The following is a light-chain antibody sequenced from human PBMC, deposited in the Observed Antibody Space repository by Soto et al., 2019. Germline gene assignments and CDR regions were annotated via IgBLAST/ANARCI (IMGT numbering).Light chain of an antibody. Sequence: QSALTQPASVSGSPGQPIAISCTGTSSDLGGYNYVSWYQQHPGKAPKLMIYDVSNRPSGVSNRFSGSKSGNTASLTISGLQAEDEADYYCSSYTSSSTLEVFGTGTKVTVL. J-gene: IGLJ1*01. CDR3: SSYTSSSTLEV. V-gene: IGLV2-14*01. CDR1: SSDLGGYNY. CDR2: DVS.